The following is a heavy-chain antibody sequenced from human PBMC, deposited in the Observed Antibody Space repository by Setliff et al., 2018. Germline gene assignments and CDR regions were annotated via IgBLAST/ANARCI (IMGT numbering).Heavy chain of an antibody. Sequence: PGGSLRLSCAASGFTFSSYGMYWVRQAPGKGLEWVAFIRYDGSNKYYGGVAEYAASVKGRFTISRDDSKSIAYLRMNSLKIEDTAVYYCTRDFWPESSGFAFGQWGQGTLVTVSS. CDR2: IRYDGSNKYYGGVA. J-gene: IGHJ4*02. D-gene: IGHD3-22*01. CDR1: GFTFSSYG. V-gene: IGHV3-49*04. CDR3: TRDFWPESSGFAFGQ.